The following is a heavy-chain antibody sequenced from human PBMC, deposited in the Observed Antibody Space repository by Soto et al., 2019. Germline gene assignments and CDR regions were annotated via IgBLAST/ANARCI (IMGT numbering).Heavy chain of an antibody. J-gene: IGHJ4*02. Sequence: GGSLRLSCAASGFTFSSYAMHWVRQAPGKGLEWVAVISYDGSNKYYADSVKGRFTISRDNAKNSLYLQMNSLRAEDTAAYYCARGDSSSWYPIFDYWGQGTLVTVSS. CDR3: ARGDSSSWYPIFDY. CDR1: GFTFSSYA. V-gene: IGHV3-30-3*01. D-gene: IGHD6-13*01. CDR2: ISYDGSNK.